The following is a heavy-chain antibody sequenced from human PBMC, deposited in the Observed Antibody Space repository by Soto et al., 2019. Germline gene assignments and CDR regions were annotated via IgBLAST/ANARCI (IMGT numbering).Heavy chain of an antibody. CDR2: IYYSGST. D-gene: IGHD3-16*02. CDR3: ARDLEDSVWGSYRSFPTHRTYYYGMDV. V-gene: IGHV4-31*03. J-gene: IGHJ6*02. Sequence: SETLSLTCTVSGGSISSGGYYWSWIRQHPGKGLEWIGYIYYSGSTYYNPSLKSRITISVDTSKNQFSLKLSSVTAADTAVYYCARDLEDSVWGSYRSFPTHRTYYYGMDVWGQGTTVTVSS. CDR1: GGSISSGGYY.